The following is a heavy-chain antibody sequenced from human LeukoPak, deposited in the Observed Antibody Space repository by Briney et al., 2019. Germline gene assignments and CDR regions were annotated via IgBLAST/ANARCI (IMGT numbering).Heavy chain of an antibody. J-gene: IGHJ4*02. CDR2: IGTSGGGI. V-gene: IGHV3-48*04. Sequence: GGSLRLSCAASGFSFSTYAMTWVRQAPGRGLEWLSYIGTSGGGIQYADSVKGRFTISRDNAKNSLYLQMNSLRAEDTAVYYCARSGAPIDYWGQGTLVTVSS. CDR3: ARSGAPIDY. D-gene: IGHD3-3*01. CDR1: GFSFSTYA.